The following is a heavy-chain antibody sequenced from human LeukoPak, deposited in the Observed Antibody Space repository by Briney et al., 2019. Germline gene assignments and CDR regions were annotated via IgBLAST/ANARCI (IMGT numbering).Heavy chain of an antibody. CDR1: GFSFSSYE. CDR2: SNRRGSTT. V-gene: IGHV3-48*03. CDR3: AREGHTTGWPPFDF. Sequence: GGSLRVSCAASGFSFSSYEMNWVRQAPGKGLEWVSHSNRRGSTTYYADSVRGRFTISRDNAKNSLYLQMNSLRAEDTAVYYCAREGHTTGWPPFDFWGQGTLVTVSS. J-gene: IGHJ4*02. D-gene: IGHD2/OR15-2a*01.